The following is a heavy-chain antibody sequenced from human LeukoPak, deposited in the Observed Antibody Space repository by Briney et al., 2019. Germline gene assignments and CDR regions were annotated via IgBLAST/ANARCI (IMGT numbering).Heavy chain of an antibody. J-gene: IGHJ4*02. CDR2: INPNSGDT. V-gene: IGHV1-2*02. D-gene: IGHD5-18*01. CDR1: GYTFTGYY. CDR3: AKDEGYSYGPNDY. Sequence: EASVKVSCKASGYTFTGYYMHWVRQAPGQGLEWMGWINPNSGDTNYAQKFQGRVTMSRDTSISTAYMELSRLRSDGTAVYYCAKDEGYSYGPNDYWGQGTLVTVSS.